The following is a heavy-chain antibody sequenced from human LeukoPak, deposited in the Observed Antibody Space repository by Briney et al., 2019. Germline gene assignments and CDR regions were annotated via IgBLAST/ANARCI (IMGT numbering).Heavy chain of an antibody. J-gene: IGHJ4*02. CDR3: ARVSGYDWESFYDY. CDR1: GYTFTGYY. CDR2: INPNSGGT. D-gene: IGHD5-12*01. V-gene: IGHV1-2*02. Sequence: ASVKVSCKASGYTFTGYYMHWVRQAPGQGLEWMGWINPNSGGTNYAQKFQGRVTMTRDTSISTAYMELSRLRSDDTAVYYCARVSGYDWESFYDYWGQGTLVTVSS.